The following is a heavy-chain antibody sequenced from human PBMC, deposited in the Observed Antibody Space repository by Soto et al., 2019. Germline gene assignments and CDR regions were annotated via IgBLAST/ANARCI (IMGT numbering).Heavy chain of an antibody. CDR2: INPNSGGT. Sequence: GASVKVSCKASGYTFSGYYMHWVRQAPGQGLEWMGWINPNSGGTNYAQKFQGWVTMTRDTSISTAYMELSRLRSDDTAVYYCARGKNYDFWSGYYWDFDYWGQGTLVTVSS. CDR3: ARGKNYDFWSGYYWDFDY. V-gene: IGHV1-2*04. D-gene: IGHD3-3*01. CDR1: GYTFSGYY. J-gene: IGHJ4*02.